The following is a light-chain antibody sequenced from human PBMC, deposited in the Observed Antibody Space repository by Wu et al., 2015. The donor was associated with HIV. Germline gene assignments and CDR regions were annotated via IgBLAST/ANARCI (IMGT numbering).Light chain of an antibody. V-gene: IGKV3-11*01. CDR2: DAS. J-gene: IGKJ4*01. CDR3: QQRANWPLT. Sequence: QSPSSVSASVGDRVTITCRASQSVYNYLAWYQQKPGQAPRLLICDASNRATGIPARFSGGGSGTDFTLTISSLEPEDFAVYYCQQRANWPLTFGGGTKVEIK. CDR1: QSVYNY.